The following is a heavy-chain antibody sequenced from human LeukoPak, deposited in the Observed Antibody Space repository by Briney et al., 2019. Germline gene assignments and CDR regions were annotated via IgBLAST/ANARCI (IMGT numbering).Heavy chain of an antibody. CDR1: GFTFSSVW. Sequence: GGSLRLSCTASGFTFSSVWMTWVRQAPGKGLEWVGRIKSRTDGETTDYAAPVKGGFSISRDDSENTLYLQVNSVKNEDTAAYFCTTVHGAGPVNLDYWGQGSLVTVSS. J-gene: IGHJ4*02. V-gene: IGHV3-15*01. CDR2: IKSRTDGETT. CDR3: TTVHGAGPVNLDY. D-gene: IGHD3-16*01.